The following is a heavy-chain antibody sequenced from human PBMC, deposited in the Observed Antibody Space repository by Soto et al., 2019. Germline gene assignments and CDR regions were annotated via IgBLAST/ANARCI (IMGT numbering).Heavy chain of an antibody. Sequence: SETLSLTYAVYGGSFSGYYWSWIRQPPGKGLEWIGEINHSGSTNYNPSLKSRVTISVDTSKNQFSLKLSSVTAADTAVYYCARTYDSSGYDAFDIWGQGTMVTVS. V-gene: IGHV4-34*01. J-gene: IGHJ3*02. CDR1: GGSFSGYY. CDR3: ARTYDSSGYDAFDI. CDR2: INHSGST. D-gene: IGHD3-22*01.